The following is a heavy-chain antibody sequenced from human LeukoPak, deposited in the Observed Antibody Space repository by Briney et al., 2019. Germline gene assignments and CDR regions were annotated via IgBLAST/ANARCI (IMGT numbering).Heavy chain of an antibody. CDR2: ISGSGGST. CDR3: AKGGGYSTNFDY. Sequence: GGSLRLSCAASGFTFSSYAMSWVRQAPGKGLEWVSAISGSGGSTYYADSVKGRFTISRDNSKNTLYLQMNGLRAEDTAVYYCAKGGGYSTNFDYWGQGTLVTVSS. V-gene: IGHV3-23*01. D-gene: IGHD4-11*01. J-gene: IGHJ4*02. CDR1: GFTFSSYA.